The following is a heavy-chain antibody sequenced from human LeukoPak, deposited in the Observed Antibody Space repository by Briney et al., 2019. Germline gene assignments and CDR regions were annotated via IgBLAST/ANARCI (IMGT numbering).Heavy chain of an antibody. CDR2: ITGSGGST. CDR3: AKDTASSWWYFDL. Sequence: GRSLRLSCAASGFTFDDHAMHWVRQAPGKGLEWVSAITGSGGSTYYADSVKGRFTISRDNSKNTLYLQMNSLRAEDTAVYYCAKDTASSWWYFDLWGRGTLVTVSS. D-gene: IGHD5-18*01. V-gene: IGHV3-23*01. CDR1: GFTFDDHA. J-gene: IGHJ2*01.